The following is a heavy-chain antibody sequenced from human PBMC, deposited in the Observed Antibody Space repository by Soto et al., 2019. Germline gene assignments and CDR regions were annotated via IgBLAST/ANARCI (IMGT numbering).Heavy chain of an antibody. D-gene: IGHD3-22*01. CDR1: GFTFSSYA. CDR2: ISGSVGST. CDR3: AKCLCYYDSSGYPQIHYYYPIDV. V-gene: IGHV3-23*01. Sequence: PGGSLRLCCAASGFTFSSYAMNWVRQAPGKGLEWVSGISGSVGSTYYADSVKGRFTISRDYSKNTLYLQMNSLRAEDTAVYYWAKCLCYYDSSGYPQIHYYYPIDVWGQGTMVTVSS. J-gene: IGHJ6*02.